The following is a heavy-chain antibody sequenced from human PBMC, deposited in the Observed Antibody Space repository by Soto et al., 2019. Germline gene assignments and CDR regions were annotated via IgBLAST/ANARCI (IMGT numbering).Heavy chain of an antibody. Sequence: QVQLQQWGAGLLKPSETLSLTCAVYGGSFSCYYWSWIRQPPGKGLEWIGEINHSGSTNYNPSLKSRVTISVDTSKNQFSLKLSSVTAADTAVYYCERGVYQLPLWGQGTLVTVSS. CDR3: ERGVYQLPL. CDR1: GGSFSCYY. V-gene: IGHV4-34*01. J-gene: IGHJ4*02. CDR2: INHSGST. D-gene: IGHD2-2*01.